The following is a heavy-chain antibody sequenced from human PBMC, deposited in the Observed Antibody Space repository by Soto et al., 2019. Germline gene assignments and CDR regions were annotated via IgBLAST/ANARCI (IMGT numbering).Heavy chain of an antibody. CDR2: IYYDGSNK. D-gene: IGHD5-12*01. V-gene: IGHV3-33*01. CDR3: ARGHGVATTMGWFDP. CDR1: GFTFSSYG. Sequence: GGSLRLSCAASGFTFSSYGMHWVRQAPGKGLEWVAVIYYDGSNKYYADSVKGRFTISRDNSKNMLYLHMNSLRAEDTAVYYCARGHGVATTMGWFDPWGQGTPVTVSS. J-gene: IGHJ5*02.